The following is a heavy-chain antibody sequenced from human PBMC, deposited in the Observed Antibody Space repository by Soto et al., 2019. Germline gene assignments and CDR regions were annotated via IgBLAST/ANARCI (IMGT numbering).Heavy chain of an antibody. D-gene: IGHD3-9*01. CDR1: GFTFSSYS. V-gene: IGHV3-21*01. Sequence: GGSLRLSCAASGFTFSSYSMNWVRQAPGKGLEWVSSISSSSSYIYYADSVKGRFTISRDNAKNSLYLQMNSLRAEDTAVYYCARDFTVLTGYPVGFDIWGQGTMVT. CDR2: ISSSSSYI. J-gene: IGHJ3*02. CDR3: ARDFTVLTGYPVGFDI.